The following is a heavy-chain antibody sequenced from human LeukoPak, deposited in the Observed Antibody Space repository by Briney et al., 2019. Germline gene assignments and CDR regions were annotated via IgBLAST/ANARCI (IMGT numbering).Heavy chain of an antibody. CDR1: GFTFSSYG. J-gene: IGHJ4*02. V-gene: IGHV3-33*01. CDR3: ARGPKGKYYFDY. CDR2: IWYDGGNK. Sequence: PGGSLRLSCAASGFTFSSYGMHWVRQAPGKGLEWVAVIWYDGGNKYYADSVKGRFTISRDSSKNTLYLQMNSLRAEDTAVYYCARGPKGKYYFDYWGQGTLVTVSS.